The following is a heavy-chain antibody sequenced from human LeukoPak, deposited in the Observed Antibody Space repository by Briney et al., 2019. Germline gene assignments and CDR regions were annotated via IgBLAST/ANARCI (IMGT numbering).Heavy chain of an antibody. CDR3: VKGFYYNSRTYSSPLNY. CDR1: GFTFDSNV. Sequence: GGSLRLSCVASGFTFDSNVMNWVRQAPDKGLEWVAFISYDGTTKFYAVSVKGRFTISRDSSKKILYLQMNSLRTEDTAVYYCVKGFYYNSRTYSSPLNYWGQGTLVTVSS. J-gene: IGHJ4*02. CDR2: ISYDGTTK. V-gene: IGHV3-30*18. D-gene: IGHD3-22*01.